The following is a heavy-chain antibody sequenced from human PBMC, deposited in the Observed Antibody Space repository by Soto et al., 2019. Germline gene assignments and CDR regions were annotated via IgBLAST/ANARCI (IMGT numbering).Heavy chain of an antibody. CDR3: ARGSKDSYPGSRIFDF. Sequence: GGSLRLSCAASGFTFDDYAMHWVRQPPGRGLEWVSTITDTGGDAKYADSVRGRFTISRDNSKKTLYLQMSSLRADDSAVYFCARGSKDSYPGSRIFDFWGRGTLVTVSS. D-gene: IGHD3-10*01. CDR2: ITDTGGDA. CDR1: GFTFDDYA. J-gene: IGHJ4*02. V-gene: IGHV3-23*01.